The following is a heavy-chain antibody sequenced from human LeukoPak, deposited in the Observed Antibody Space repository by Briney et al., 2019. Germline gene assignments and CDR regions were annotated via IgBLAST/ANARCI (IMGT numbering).Heavy chain of an antibody. CDR1: GFTFSSYS. V-gene: IGHV3-21*01. J-gene: IGHJ6*02. D-gene: IGHD3-16*01. Sequence: GGSLRLSCAAPGFTFSSYSMNWVRQAPGKGLEWVSSISSSSSYIYYADSVKGRFTISRDNAKNSLYLQMNSLRAEDTAVYYCAIRLRGSYYGMDVWGQGTTVTVSS. CDR3: AIRLRGSYYGMDV. CDR2: ISSSSSYI.